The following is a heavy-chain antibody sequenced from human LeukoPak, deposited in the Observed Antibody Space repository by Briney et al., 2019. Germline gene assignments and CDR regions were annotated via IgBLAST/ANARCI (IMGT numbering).Heavy chain of an antibody. Sequence: PSETLSLTCTVSGGSISSSSYYWGWIRQPPGKGLEWIGSIYYSGSTYYNPSLRSRVTISVDTSKNQFSLKPSSVTAADTAVYYCARQATVGRTGGLFDYWGQGTLVTVSS. CDR1: GGSISSSSYY. D-gene: IGHD3-10*01. CDR2: IYYSGST. V-gene: IGHV4-39*01. CDR3: ARQATVGRTGGLFDY. J-gene: IGHJ4*02.